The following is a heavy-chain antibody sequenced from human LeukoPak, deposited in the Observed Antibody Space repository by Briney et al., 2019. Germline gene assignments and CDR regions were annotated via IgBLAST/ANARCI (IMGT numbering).Heavy chain of an antibody. Sequence: GGSLRLSCAASGFTFGSSWMSWVRQAPGKGLEWVSFIRYDGSDKYYAASVKGRFTISRDNSKNTLYLQMNSLRAEDTAVYYCAKDRGDWKYFDYWGQGTLVTVSS. V-gene: IGHV3-30*02. J-gene: IGHJ4*02. CDR1: GFTFGSSW. CDR2: IRYDGSDK. CDR3: AKDRGDWKYFDY. D-gene: IGHD1-1*01.